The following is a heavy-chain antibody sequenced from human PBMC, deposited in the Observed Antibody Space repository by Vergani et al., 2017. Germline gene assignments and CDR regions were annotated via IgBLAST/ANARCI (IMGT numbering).Heavy chain of an antibody. J-gene: IGHJ5*02. CDR1: GFTSAGYA. D-gene: IGHD6-6*01. V-gene: IGHV3-9*02. CDR2: ISWNSNSI. CDR3: AKDLGTSSGGGWFDP. Sequence: EVQLEESGGGLVLPGRSLRLSCVASGFTSAGYAMHWVRQAPGKGLEWVSGISWNSNSIGYADSVKGRFTISRDNAKNSLYVQMNSLRAEDTALYYCAKDLGTSSGGGWFDPWGQGTLVTFSS.